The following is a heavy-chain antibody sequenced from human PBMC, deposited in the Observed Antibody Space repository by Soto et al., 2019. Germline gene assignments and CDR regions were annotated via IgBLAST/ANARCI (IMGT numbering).Heavy chain of an antibody. V-gene: IGHV3-7*05. J-gene: IGHJ4*02. CDR1: GFTFSSYW. CDR3: ARDLPRLVEADGDSDY. CDR2: IKQDGSEK. Sequence: EVQLVESGGGLVQPGGSLRLSCAASGFTFSSYWMSWVRQAPGKGLEWVANIKQDGSEKYYVDSVKGRFTISRDNAKNSLYLQMNSLKAEDTAVYYWARDLPRLVEADGDSDYWGQGTLVTVSS. D-gene: IGHD2-21*01.